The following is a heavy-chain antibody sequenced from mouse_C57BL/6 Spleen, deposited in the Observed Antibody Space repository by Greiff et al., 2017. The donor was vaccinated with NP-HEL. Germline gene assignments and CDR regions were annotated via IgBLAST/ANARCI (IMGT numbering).Heavy chain of an antibody. CDR1: GFTFSDYG. V-gene: IGHV5-15*01. CDR2: ISNLAYSI. CDR3: ARRGGYDYDNAMDY. D-gene: IGHD2-4*01. Sequence: EVQRVESGGGLVQPGGSLKLSCAASGFTFSDYGMAWVRQAPRKGPEWVAFISNLAYSIYYADTVTGRFTISRENAKNTLYLEMSSLRSEDTAMYYCARRGGYDYDNAMDYWGQGTSVTVSS. J-gene: IGHJ4*01.